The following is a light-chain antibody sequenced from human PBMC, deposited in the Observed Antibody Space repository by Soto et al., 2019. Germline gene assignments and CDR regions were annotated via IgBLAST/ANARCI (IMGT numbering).Light chain of an antibody. CDR2: KAS. Sequence: DVQMTQSPSTLSASVGDRVTITCRASQTISSWLAWYQQKPGKAPKLLIYKASTLESGVPSRFSGSGSGTDFTLTISSLQSEDFATYYCQQYYSYPRTFGQGTKVDIK. J-gene: IGKJ1*01. CDR3: QQYYSYPRT. CDR1: QTISSW. V-gene: IGKV1-5*03.